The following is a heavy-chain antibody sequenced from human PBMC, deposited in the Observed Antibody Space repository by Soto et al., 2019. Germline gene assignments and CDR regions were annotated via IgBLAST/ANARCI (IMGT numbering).Heavy chain of an antibody. CDR2: IYYSGST. CDR1: GGSISSSSYY. CDR3: ARQLGHDYDSLVAYYGMDV. J-gene: IGHJ6*02. Sequence: QLQLQESGPGLVKPSETLSLTCTVSGGSISSSSYYWGWIRQPPGKGLEWIGSIYYSGSTYYNPSLKSRVTISVDTSKNQFSLKLSSVTAADTAVYYCARQLGHDYDSLVAYYGMDVWGQGTTVTVSS. D-gene: IGHD4-17*01. V-gene: IGHV4-39*01.